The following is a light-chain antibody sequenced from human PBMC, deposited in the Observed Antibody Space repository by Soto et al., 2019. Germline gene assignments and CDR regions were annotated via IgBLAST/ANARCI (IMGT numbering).Light chain of an antibody. J-gene: IGKJ2*01. CDR3: KDSHSTPYI. V-gene: IGKV1-39*01. CDR1: KSISRS. CDR2: DVS. Sequence: DIQMTQSPSSLSASVGDRVTITCRASKSISRSLNWYQQKPRKAPRLLVYDVSTLQSGVPSRFSGGGSWTDFTLTISSLQTDDFATYYCKDSHSTPYIFGQGTKLEIK.